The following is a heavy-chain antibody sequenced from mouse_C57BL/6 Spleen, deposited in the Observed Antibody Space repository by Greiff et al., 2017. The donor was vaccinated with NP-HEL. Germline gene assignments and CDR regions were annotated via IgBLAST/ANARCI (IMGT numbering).Heavy chain of an antibody. CDR2: IDTSDSYT. CDR1: GYTFTSYW. CDR3: ARYPNYGSSPFDY. Sequence: VQLQQPGAELVMPGASVKLSCKASGYTFTSYWMHWVKQRPGQGLEWIGEIDTSDSYTNYNQKFKGKSTLTVDKSSSTAYMQLSSLTSEDSAVYYCARYPNYGSSPFDYWGQGTTLTVSS. D-gene: IGHD1-1*01. V-gene: IGHV1-69*01. J-gene: IGHJ2*01.